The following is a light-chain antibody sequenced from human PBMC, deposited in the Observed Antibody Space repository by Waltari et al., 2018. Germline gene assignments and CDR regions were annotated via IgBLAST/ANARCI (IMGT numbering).Light chain of an antibody. Sequence: EIVMTQSPATLSVSQGERATLSCRASQSISSNLAWYQQKSGQAPSLLIYGASTMATGRKARFSGSGSGTDFTFTIRRLQSGDFAVYYCQQDNNWPPGRTFGQGTKVEIK. V-gene: IGKV3-15*01. J-gene: IGKJ1*01. CDR1: QSISSN. CDR3: QQDNNWPPGRT. CDR2: GAS.